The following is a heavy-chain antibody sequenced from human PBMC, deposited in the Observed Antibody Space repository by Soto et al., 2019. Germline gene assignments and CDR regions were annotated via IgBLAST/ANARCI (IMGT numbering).Heavy chain of an antibody. V-gene: IGHV4-4*02. J-gene: IGHJ5*02. CDR2: IHLGGTT. CDR3: ARRDHWRLDL. CDR1: GDSITSSAW. D-gene: IGHD1-1*01. Sequence: QVQLQESGPGLVKPSGTLSLTCAVSGDSITSSAWWSCVRQPPGKGLEWIGEIHLGGTTNYNPSLXXRATISVHKSNTPFSLPLNPVTAPDTAIYFCARRDHWRLDLWGQGTLVTVSS.